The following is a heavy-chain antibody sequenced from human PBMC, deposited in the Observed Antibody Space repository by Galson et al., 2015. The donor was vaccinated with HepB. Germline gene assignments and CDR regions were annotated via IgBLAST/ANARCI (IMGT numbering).Heavy chain of an antibody. CDR1: GDSVSSNSAA. Sequence: CAISGDSVSSNSAAWNWIRQSPSRGLEWLGRTYYRSKWYNDYAVSVKSRITINPDTSENQFSLQLKSVTPEDTAVYYCARDDFRGYSYGYSDYYYGMDVWGQGTTVTVSS. V-gene: IGHV6-1*01. CDR3: ARDDFRGYSYGYSDYYYGMDV. J-gene: IGHJ6*02. D-gene: IGHD5-18*01. CDR2: TYYRSKWYN.